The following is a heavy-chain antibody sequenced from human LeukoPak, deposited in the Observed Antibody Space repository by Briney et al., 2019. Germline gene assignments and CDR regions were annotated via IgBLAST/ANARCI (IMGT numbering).Heavy chain of an antibody. V-gene: IGHV3-11*01. CDR2: ISSNGKTI. Sequence: GGSLRLSCAASGFTFSDNYMTWIRQAPGKGLEWVSYISSNGKTIYYADSVKGRFTISRDNAKNSLYLQMNSLRAEDTAMYYCARDYYDSSGLGFYYWGQGTLVTVSS. D-gene: IGHD3-22*01. CDR1: GFTFSDNY. CDR3: ARDYYDSSGLGFYY. J-gene: IGHJ4*02.